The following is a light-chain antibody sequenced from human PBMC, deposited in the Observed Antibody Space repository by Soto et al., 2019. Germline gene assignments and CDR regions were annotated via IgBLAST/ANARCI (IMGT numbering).Light chain of an antibody. CDR1: QSIGRW. CDR3: QQYNSYSRT. Sequence: DIQLTQSPSTLSAFVGDRFTITCRASQSIGRWLAWYQQKPGKAPKLLIYEASSLESGVPSRFSGSGPGTEFTLTISSLQPDDFATYYCQQYNSYSRTFGQGNKGDIK. J-gene: IGKJ1*01. V-gene: IGKV1-5*03. CDR2: EAS.